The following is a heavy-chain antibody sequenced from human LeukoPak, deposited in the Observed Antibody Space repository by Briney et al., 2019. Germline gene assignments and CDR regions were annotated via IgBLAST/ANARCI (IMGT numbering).Heavy chain of an antibody. D-gene: IGHD3-22*01. V-gene: IGHV4-61*02. J-gene: IGHJ3*02. CDR1: GGSISSGSYY. CDR3: ARDRGWVYYDSSGPNDAFDI. CDR2: IYTSGST. Sequence: SETLSLTCTVSGGSISSGSYYWSWIRQPAGKGLEWIGRIYTSGSTNYNPSLKSRVTISVDTSKNQFSLKLSSVTAADTAVYYCARDRGWVYYDSSGPNDAFDIWGQGTMVTVSS.